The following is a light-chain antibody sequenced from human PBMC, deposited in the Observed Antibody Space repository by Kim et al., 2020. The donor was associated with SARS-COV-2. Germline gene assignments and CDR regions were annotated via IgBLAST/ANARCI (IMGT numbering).Light chain of an antibody. Sequence: APGKTARITCGENNIGSKSVHGYQQKPGQAPVLVIYYDSDRPSGIPERFSGSNSGNTATLTISRVEAGDEADYYCQVWDSSSDHWVFGGGTQLTVL. V-gene: IGLV3-21*04. CDR3: QVWDSSSDHWV. CDR1: NIGSKS. CDR2: YDS. J-gene: IGLJ3*02.